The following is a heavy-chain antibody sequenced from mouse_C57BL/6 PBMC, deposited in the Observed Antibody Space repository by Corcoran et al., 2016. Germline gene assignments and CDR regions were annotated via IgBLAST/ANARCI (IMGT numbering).Heavy chain of an antibody. J-gene: IGHJ3*01. D-gene: IGHD1-1*01. CDR1: GYSITSGYY. CDR3: ASGNYYGSTHAY. CDR2: ISYDGSN. Sequence: DVQLQESGPGLVKPSQSLSLTCSVTGYSITSGYYWNWIRQFPGNKLEWMGYISYDGSNNYNPSLKNRISITRDTSKNQFFLKLNSVTTEDTATYYCASGNYYGSTHAYWGQGTLVTVSA. V-gene: IGHV3-6*01.